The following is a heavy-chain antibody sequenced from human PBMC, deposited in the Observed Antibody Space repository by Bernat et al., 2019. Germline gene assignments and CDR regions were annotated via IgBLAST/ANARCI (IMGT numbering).Heavy chain of an antibody. CDR3: ASNGYYYDSSGYSNYYYGMDV. Sequence: QVQLVESGGGVVQPGRSLRLSCAASGFTFSSYAMHWVRQAPGKGLEWVAVISYDGSNKYYADSVKGRFTISRDNSKNTLYLQMNSLRAEDTAVYYCASNGYYYDSSGYSNYYYGMDVWGQGTTVTVSS. CDR1: GFTFSSYA. J-gene: IGHJ6*02. CDR2: ISYDGSNK. D-gene: IGHD3-22*01. V-gene: IGHV3-30-3*01.